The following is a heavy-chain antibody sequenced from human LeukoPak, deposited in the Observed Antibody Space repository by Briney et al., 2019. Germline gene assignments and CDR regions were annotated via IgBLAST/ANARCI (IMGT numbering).Heavy chain of an antibody. CDR1: GGSISSSSYS. CDR3: ARRGPYGHFDY. D-gene: IGHD4-17*01. V-gene: IGHV4-39*01. J-gene: IGHJ4*01. CDR2: IYYSGST. Sequence: PSETLSLTCTVSGGSISSSSYSWGWIRQPPGKGLEWIGSIYYSGSTYYKPSLKSRVTISVDTSQNQFSLKLSSVTAADTAVYYCARRGPYGHFDYWGHGTLVTVSS.